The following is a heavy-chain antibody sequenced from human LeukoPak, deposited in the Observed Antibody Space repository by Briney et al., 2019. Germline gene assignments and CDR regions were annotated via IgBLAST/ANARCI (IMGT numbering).Heavy chain of an antibody. J-gene: IGHJ3*02. CDR2: IIPILGIA. D-gene: IGHD3-22*01. Sequence: ASVKVSCKASGATFSSYAISWVRQAPGQGLEWMGRIIPILGIANYAQKFQGRVTITADKSTSTAYMELSSLRSEDTAVYYCARDGHYYYDSSGYDAFDIWGQGTMVTVSS. V-gene: IGHV1-69*04. CDR3: ARDGHYYYDSSGYDAFDI. CDR1: GATFSSYA.